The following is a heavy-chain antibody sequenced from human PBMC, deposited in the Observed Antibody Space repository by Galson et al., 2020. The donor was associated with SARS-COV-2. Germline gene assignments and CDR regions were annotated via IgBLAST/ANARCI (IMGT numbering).Heavy chain of an antibody. Sequence: SQTLSLTCTVSGGSVSSFSYYWGWIRQPPGKGLEWIGSIFHSGGTYYNPSLKSRVTISVDTSENLFSLKLTSVTAADTAVYFCARAGYSGYDFDYWRQGTLVTVSS. D-gene: IGHD5-12*01. J-gene: IGHJ4*02. CDR3: ARAGYSGYDFDY. CDR2: IFHSGGT. CDR1: GGSVSSFSYY. V-gene: IGHV4-39*07.